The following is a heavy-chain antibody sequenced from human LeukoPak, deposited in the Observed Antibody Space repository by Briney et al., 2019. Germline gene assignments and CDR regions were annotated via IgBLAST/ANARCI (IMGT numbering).Heavy chain of an antibody. Sequence: SCKASGYSFTSHYMHWVRQAPGKGLEWVAFIRYDGSNKYYADSVKGRFTISRDNSKNTLYLQMNSQRAEDTAVYYCAKDFMITFGGVSTFLPLQFDYRGQGTLVTVSS. J-gene: IGHJ4*02. V-gene: IGHV3-30*02. CDR2: IRYDGSNK. D-gene: IGHD3-16*01. CDR3: AKDFMITFGGVSTFLPLQFDY. CDR1: GYSFTSHY.